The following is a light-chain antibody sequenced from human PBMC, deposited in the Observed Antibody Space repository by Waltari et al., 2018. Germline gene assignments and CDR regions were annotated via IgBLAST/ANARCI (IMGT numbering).Light chain of an antibody. V-gene: IGLV2-14*01. CDR2: DVS. J-gene: IGLJ3*02. CDR3: SSYTSSSPWV. CDR1: RSDVGGYNY. Sequence: SALTQPASVSGSPGQSIPISCPGTRSDVGGYNYVSWYQQHPGKAPKLMIYDVSNRPSWVSNRFSGSKSGNTASLTISGLQAEDEADYYFSSYTSSSPWVFGGGTKLTVL.